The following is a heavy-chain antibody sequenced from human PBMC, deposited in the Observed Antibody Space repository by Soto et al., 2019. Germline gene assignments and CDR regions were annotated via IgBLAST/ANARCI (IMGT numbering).Heavy chain of an antibody. CDR2: INPNSGGT. CDR3: ARLDRYCSGGSCYPLFDP. CDR1: GYTFTGYY. Sequence: ASVKVSCKASGYTFTGYYMHWVRQAPGQGLEWMGWINPNSGGTNYAQKFQGWVTMTRDTSISTAYMELSRLRSDDTAVYYCARLDRYCSGGSCYPLFDPWGQGTLVTVSS. V-gene: IGHV1-2*04. D-gene: IGHD2-15*01. J-gene: IGHJ5*02.